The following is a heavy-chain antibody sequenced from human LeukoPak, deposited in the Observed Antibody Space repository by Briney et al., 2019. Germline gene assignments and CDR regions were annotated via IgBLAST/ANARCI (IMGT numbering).Heavy chain of an antibody. D-gene: IGHD3-16*02. J-gene: IGHJ6*03. CDR2: IYYSGST. Sequence: PSETLSLTCTVSGGSISSYYWSWIRQPPGKGLEWIGYIYYSGSTNYNPSLKSRVTISVDTSKNQLSLKLSSVTAADTAVYYCARSYQLRYYYYYMDVWGKGTTVTISS. CDR1: GGSISSYY. V-gene: IGHV4-59*01. CDR3: ARSYQLRYYYYYMDV.